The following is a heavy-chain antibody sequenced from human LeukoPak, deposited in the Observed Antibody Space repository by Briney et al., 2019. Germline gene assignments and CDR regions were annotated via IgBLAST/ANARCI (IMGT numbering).Heavy chain of an antibody. J-gene: IGHJ6*02. V-gene: IGHV5-51*01. CDR2: IFPGDSDT. CDR1: GYTFSSYW. CDR3: ARQASTGLDV. Sequence: GESLKISCKASGYTFSSYWIGWVRQIPGKGLEWMGFIFPGDSDTTYSPSFQGQVSISVDKSISTAYLQWSSLKASDTAIYYCARQASTGLDVWGQGTTVTVSS.